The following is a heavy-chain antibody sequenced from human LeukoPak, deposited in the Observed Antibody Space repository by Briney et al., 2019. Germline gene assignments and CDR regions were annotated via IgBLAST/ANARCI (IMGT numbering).Heavy chain of an antibody. CDR2: ISAYSGNT. CDR3: ARHRSRMVRGGDWFDP. J-gene: IGHJ5*02. CDR1: GYTFSSYS. Sequence: ASVKVSCKASGYTFSSYSISWVRQAPGQGLEWMGWISAYSGNTNYAHKLQGRVTMTTDTSTSTAYMELRSLRSDDTAVYYCARHRSRMVRGGDWFDPWGQGTLVTVSS. D-gene: IGHD3-10*01. V-gene: IGHV1-18*01.